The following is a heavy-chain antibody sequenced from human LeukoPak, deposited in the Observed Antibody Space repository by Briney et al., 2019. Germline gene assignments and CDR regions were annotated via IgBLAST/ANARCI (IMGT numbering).Heavy chain of an antibody. CDR3: ATLRAWFGDPTYFFDY. V-gene: IGHV5-51*01. CDR2: ISPDDSDT. J-gene: IGHJ4*02. Sequence: GESLKISCKSSGYRFSTYWIGWVRQMPGKGLEWMGIISPDDSDTRYSPSFEGQVAFSADKSINTAYLQWSGLKASDTAIYYCATLRAWFGDPTYFFDYWGQGTLVTVSS. D-gene: IGHD3-10*01. CDR1: GYRFSTYW.